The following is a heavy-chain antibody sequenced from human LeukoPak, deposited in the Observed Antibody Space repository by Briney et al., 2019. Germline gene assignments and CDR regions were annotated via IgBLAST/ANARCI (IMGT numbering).Heavy chain of an antibody. CDR3: ARLWGSGSYYTAEREYYFDY. CDR1: GGSISSSSYY. Sequence: SGTLSLTCTVSGGSISSSSYYWGWIRQPPGKGLEWIGSIYYSGSTYYNPSLKSRVTISVDTSKNQFSLKLSSVTAADTAVYYCARLWGSGSYYTAEREYYFDYWGQGTLVTVSS. J-gene: IGHJ4*02. D-gene: IGHD1-26*01. V-gene: IGHV4-39*01. CDR2: IYYSGST.